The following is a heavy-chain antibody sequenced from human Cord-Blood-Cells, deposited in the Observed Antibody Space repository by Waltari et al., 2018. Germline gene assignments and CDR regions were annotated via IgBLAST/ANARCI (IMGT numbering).Heavy chain of an antibody. V-gene: IGHV1-69*12. J-gene: IGHJ3*02. CDR2: IIPIFGTA. Sequence: QVQLVPSGAAVKKPGSSVKVSCKASGGTFRSYAISWVRQAPGQGLEWMGGIIPIFGTANYAQKFQGRVTITADESTSTAYMELSSLRSEDTAVYYCARGPYSGSYYAFDIWGQGTMVTVSS. D-gene: IGHD1-26*01. CDR1: GGTFRSYA. CDR3: ARGPYSGSYYAFDI.